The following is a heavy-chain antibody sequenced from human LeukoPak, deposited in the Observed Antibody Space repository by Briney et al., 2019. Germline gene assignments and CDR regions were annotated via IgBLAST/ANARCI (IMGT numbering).Heavy chain of an antibody. J-gene: IGHJ6*02. CDR3: ARDLTPIVVVPAAINYYYGMDV. V-gene: IGHV3-48*02. D-gene: IGHD2-2*01. Sequence: GGSLRLSCAASGFTFSSYSMNWVRQAPGKGLEWVSYISSSSSTIYYADSVKGRFTISRDNAKNSLYLQMNSLRDEDTAVYYCARDLTPIVVVPAAINYYYGMDVWGQGTTVTVSS. CDR2: ISSSSSTI. CDR1: GFTFSSYS.